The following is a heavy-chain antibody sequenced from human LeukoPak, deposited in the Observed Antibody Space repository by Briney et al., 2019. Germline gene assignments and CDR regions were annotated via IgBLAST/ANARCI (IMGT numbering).Heavy chain of an antibody. CDR2: INPNSGGT. CDR3: ARRGYSGYDPRDWFGP. D-gene: IGHD5-12*01. Sequence: VASVKVSCKASGYTFTGYYMHWVRQAPGQGLEWMGWINPNSGGTNYAQKFQGRVTMTRDTSISTAYMELSRLRSDDTAVYYCARRGYSGYDPRDWFGPWGQGTLVTVSS. CDR1: GYTFTGYY. V-gene: IGHV1-2*02. J-gene: IGHJ5*02.